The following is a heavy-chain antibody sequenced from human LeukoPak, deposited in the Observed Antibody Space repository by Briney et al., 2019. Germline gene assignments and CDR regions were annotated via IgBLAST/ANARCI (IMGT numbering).Heavy chain of an antibody. CDR2: ISAYNGNT. Sequence: ASVKVSCKASGYTFTSYGISWVRQAPGQGLEWMGWISAYNGNTNYAQKLQGRVTMTTDTSTSTAYMELRSLRSDDTAVYYCARAYSSSSYEWVHYFDYWGQGTLVTVSS. CDR1: GYTFTSYG. V-gene: IGHV1-18*01. J-gene: IGHJ4*02. D-gene: IGHD6-13*01. CDR3: ARAYSSSSYEWVHYFDY.